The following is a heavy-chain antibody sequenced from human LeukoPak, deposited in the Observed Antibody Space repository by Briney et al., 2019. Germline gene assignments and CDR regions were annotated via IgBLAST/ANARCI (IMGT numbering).Heavy chain of an antibody. CDR1: GYSFTSYW. CDR3: ARHQLYDSSGYYSPYYYYYYMDV. Sequence: GESLKISCQGSGYSFTSYWIGWVRQMPGKGLEWMGIIYPGDSDTRYSPSFQGQVTISADKSISTAYLQWSSLKASDTAMYYCARHQLYDSSGYYSPYYYYYYMDVWGKGTTVTVSS. J-gene: IGHJ6*03. D-gene: IGHD3-22*01. V-gene: IGHV5-51*01. CDR2: IYPGDSDT.